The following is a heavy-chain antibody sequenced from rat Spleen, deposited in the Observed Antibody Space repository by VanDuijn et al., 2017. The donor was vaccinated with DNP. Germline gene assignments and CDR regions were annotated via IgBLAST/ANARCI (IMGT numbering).Heavy chain of an antibody. CDR3: ATFSLLIRGSFDY. V-gene: IGHV5S10*01. CDR1: GFNFSDYN. D-gene: IGHD1-6*01. CDR2: IIFDGSRT. Sequence: EVQLVESGGGLVQPGRSQKLSCAASGFNFSDYNMAWVRQAPKKGLEWVTTIIFDGSRTYYRDSVKGRFTISRDNAKNTLYLQMDSLRSEDTATYYCATFSLLIRGSFDYWGQGVMVTVSS. J-gene: IGHJ2*01.